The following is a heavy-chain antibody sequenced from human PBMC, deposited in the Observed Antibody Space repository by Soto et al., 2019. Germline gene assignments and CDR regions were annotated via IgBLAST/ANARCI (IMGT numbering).Heavy chain of an antibody. CDR3: ARHNYGSGSTYFDY. V-gene: IGHV4-61*01. J-gene: IGHJ4*02. D-gene: IGHD3-10*01. CDR1: GGSVSSGSYY. Sequence: PSETLSLTCTVSGGSVSSGSYYWSWIRQPPGKGLEWIGYIYYSGGTNYNPSLKSRVTISVDTSKNQFSLKLNSMTAADTAVYYCARHNYGSGSTYFDYWGQGTLVTVSS. CDR2: IYYSGGT.